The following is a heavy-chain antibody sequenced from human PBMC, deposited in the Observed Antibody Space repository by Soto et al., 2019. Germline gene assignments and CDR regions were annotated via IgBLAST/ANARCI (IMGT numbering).Heavy chain of an antibody. J-gene: IGHJ4*02. CDR2: VYWDDDQ. Sequence: QITLKESDPTLVKPTQTLTLTCTFSGFSLSTTGVGVGWVRQPRGKALEFLALVYWDDDQKFRPSLRNRLTITKDTSKNEVVLTITKMHSVDSGTYYCVHTPNYLFGGLHYWGRGTLVTVSS. CDR1: GFSLSTTGVG. CDR3: VHTPNYLFGGLHY. V-gene: IGHV2-5*02. D-gene: IGHD2-15*01.